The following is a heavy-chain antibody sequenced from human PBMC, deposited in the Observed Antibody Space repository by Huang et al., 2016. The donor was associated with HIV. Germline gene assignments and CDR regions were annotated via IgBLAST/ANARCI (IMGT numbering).Heavy chain of an antibody. V-gene: IGHV3-30*18. CDR2: ISYDGSEK. J-gene: IGHJ4*02. Sequence: QVQLVESGGGVVQPGRSLRLSCAASGVTFRTYGMHWVRQVPGKGLEWRTVISYDGSEKDYAGSVKGRFTSARDNSNNTLDLQMNSLRADDAAVYYCVKDQGHTFMVRYHFDFWGQGTLVTVSS. CDR1: GVTFRTYG. D-gene: IGHD3-10*01. CDR3: VKDQGHTFMVRYHFDF.